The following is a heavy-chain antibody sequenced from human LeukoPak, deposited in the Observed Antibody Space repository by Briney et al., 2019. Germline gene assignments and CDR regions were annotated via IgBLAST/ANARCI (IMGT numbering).Heavy chain of an antibody. CDR1: GFTFSSYR. D-gene: IGHD2-2*01. Sequence: PGGSLRLSCAASGFTFSSYRMNWVRQAPGKGLEWVSSISSSSSYIYYADTVKGRFTISRHNSKNTLYLQMNSLRAEDTSVYYCARVHEYQLLPYYYYGMDVWGQGTTVTVSS. J-gene: IGHJ6*02. CDR3: ARVHEYQLLPYYYYGMDV. CDR2: ISSSSSYI. V-gene: IGHV3-21*04.